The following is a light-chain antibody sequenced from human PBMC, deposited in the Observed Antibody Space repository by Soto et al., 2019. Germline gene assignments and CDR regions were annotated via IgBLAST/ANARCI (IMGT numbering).Light chain of an antibody. CDR3: QSYDSSLSGYV. CDR2: ENN. V-gene: IGLV1-40*01. Sequence: QSVLTQPPSVSEAPGQRVTISCTGSSSNIGAGYEAHWYQQVPGTAPKLLIYENNNRPSGVPDRFSGSKSGTSASLAITGLPADDEAGYYCQSYDSSLSGYVFGTGTKLTVL. CDR1: SSNIGAGYE. J-gene: IGLJ1*01.